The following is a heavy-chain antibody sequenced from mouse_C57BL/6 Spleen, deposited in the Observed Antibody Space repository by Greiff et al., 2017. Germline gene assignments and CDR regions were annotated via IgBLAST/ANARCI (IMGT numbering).Heavy chain of an antibody. Sequence: EVKLMESGGGLVQPGGSLKLSCAASGFTFSDYGMYLVRQPPQKRLGWVADISNGGGSTYYPDTVKGRFTIYRDNAKNTLSLQMSRLKSEDTAMYYCASGRYCYDYFDDWGQGTTLTVSS. J-gene: IGHJ2*01. V-gene: IGHV5-12*01. CDR1: GFTFSDYG. D-gene: IGHD2-12*01. CDR2: ISNGGGST. CDR3: ASGRYCYDYFDD.